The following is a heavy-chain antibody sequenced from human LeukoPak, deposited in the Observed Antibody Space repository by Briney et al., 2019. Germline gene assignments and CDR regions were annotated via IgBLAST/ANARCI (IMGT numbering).Heavy chain of an antibody. CDR1: GGSISSYY. CDR3: ARHEDLRFLEWLLPYGGMDV. CDR2: IYYSGST. J-gene: IGHJ6*02. Sequence: SETLSLTCTVSGGSISSYYWSWIRQPPGKGLEWIGYIYYSGSTNYNPSLKSRVTISVDTSKNQFSLKLSSVTAADTAVYYCARHEDLRFLEWLLPYGGMDVWGQGTTVTVSS. V-gene: IGHV4-59*08. D-gene: IGHD3-3*01.